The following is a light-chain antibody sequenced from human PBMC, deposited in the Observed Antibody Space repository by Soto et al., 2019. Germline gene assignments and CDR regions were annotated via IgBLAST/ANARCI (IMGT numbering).Light chain of an antibody. Sequence: QSALTQPASVSGSPGQSITISCTGSSSDIGVFNYVSWYQQTPGNAPKIIIFEVTNRPSGVSNRFSGSKSGNTASLTISGLHAEDEADYYCSSFASTYALLFGGGTKLTVL. CDR3: SSFASTYALL. V-gene: IGLV2-14*01. CDR1: SSDIGVFNY. J-gene: IGLJ2*01. CDR2: EVT.